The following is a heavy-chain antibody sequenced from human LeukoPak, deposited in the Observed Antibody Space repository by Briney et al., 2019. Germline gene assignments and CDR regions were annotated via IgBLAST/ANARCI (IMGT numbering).Heavy chain of an antibody. CDR1: GGSISSSSYY. Sequence: SETLSLTCTVSGGSISSSSYYWGWIRQPPGKGLEWIGSIYYSGSTYYNPSLKSRVTISVDTSKNQFSLKLSSVTAADSAVNYCARHELLRGYGDHATYFQHWGQGTLVTVSS. CDR2: IYYSGST. J-gene: IGHJ1*01. D-gene: IGHD4-17*01. CDR3: ARHELLRGYGDHATYFQH. V-gene: IGHV4-39*01.